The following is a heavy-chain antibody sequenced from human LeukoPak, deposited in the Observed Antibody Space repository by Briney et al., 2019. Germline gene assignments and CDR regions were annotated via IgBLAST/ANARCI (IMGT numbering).Heavy chain of an antibody. J-gene: IGHJ4*02. Sequence: SETLSLTCAVYGGSFSGYYWSWIRQHPGKGLEWIGYIYYSGSTYYNPSLKSRVTISVDTSKNQFSLKLSSVTAADTAVYYCARANPEYSSGWYPRYYFDYWGQGTLVTVSS. V-gene: IGHV4-31*11. CDR2: IYYSGST. CDR1: GGSFSGYY. D-gene: IGHD6-19*01. CDR3: ARANPEYSSGWYPRYYFDY.